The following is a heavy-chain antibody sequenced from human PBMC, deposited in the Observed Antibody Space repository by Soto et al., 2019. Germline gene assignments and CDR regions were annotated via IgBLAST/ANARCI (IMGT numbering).Heavy chain of an antibody. CDR1: GFTFSSYG. Sequence: QVQLVESGGGVVQPGRSLRLSCAASGFTFSSYGMHWVRQAPGKGLGWVAVISYEGSNKYYADSVQGRFTISRDNSKNTLYLQMNSLRAEDTAVYYWAKGPRGYSYGSPDYYGMDVWGQGTTVTVSS. J-gene: IGHJ6*02. CDR2: ISYEGSNK. CDR3: AKGPRGYSYGSPDYYGMDV. D-gene: IGHD5-18*01. V-gene: IGHV3-30*18.